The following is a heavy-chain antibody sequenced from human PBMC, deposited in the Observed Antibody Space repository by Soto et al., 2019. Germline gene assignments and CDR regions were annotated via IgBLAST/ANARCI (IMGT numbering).Heavy chain of an antibody. CDR2: ISTHNGNT. V-gene: IGHV1-18*01. J-gene: IGHJ4*02. CDR3: ARESAGPSSYDYVWGSYRYESSFDH. CDR1: GYTFTSYS. D-gene: IGHD3-16*02. Sequence: SVKVSCETSGYTFTSYSIIWVREAPVQGLEWMGWISTHNGNTNYAQNVQGRVAMTTDTSTSTTYLEVRSLRSDDTAVYYCARESAGPSSYDYVWGSYRYESSFDHWGQGTLVTVSS.